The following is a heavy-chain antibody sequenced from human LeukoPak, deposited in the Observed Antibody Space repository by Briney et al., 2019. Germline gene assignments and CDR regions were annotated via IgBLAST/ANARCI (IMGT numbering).Heavy chain of an antibody. CDR2: ISYDGGNK. CDR3: ARVGSIAAAFVDS. CDR1: GFTFSSYG. Sequence: PGGSLRLSCAASGFTFSSYGMHWVRQAPSKGPEWVAVISYDGGNKYYADSVKGRFTISRDNPKNTLYLQMNSLRAEDTAVYYCARVGSIAAAFVDSWGHGLLITVSS. V-gene: IGHV3-30*03. J-gene: IGHJ5*01. D-gene: IGHD6-13*01.